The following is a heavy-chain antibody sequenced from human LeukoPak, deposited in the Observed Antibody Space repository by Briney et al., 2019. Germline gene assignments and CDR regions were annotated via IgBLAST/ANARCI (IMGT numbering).Heavy chain of an antibody. V-gene: IGHV3-23*01. Sequence: GGSLRLSCAASGFTFSNYAMTWVRQAPGKGLEGVSSISGSGGSTYYTDSVKGRFTISRDNSRSTFYLQMTSLRVEDTAVYYCAKDEDGSGSFGYWGQGTVVTVSS. CDR3: AKDEDGSGSFGY. D-gene: IGHD3-10*01. CDR1: GFTFSNYA. CDR2: ISGSGGST. J-gene: IGHJ4*02.